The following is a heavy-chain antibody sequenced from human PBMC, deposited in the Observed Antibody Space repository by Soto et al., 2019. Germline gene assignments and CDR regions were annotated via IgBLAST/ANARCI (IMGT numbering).Heavy chain of an antibody. CDR1: GGSFSGYY. J-gene: IGHJ5*02. Sequence: TSETLSLTCAVYGGSFSGYYWSWIRQPPGKGLEWIGEINHSGSTNYNPSLKSRVTISVDTSKNQFSLKLSSVTAADTAVYYCARGLYRRGWYQTKWFDPWGKGTLVTVPS. D-gene: IGHD6-19*01. V-gene: IGHV4-34*01. CDR2: INHSGST. CDR3: ARGLYRRGWYQTKWFDP.